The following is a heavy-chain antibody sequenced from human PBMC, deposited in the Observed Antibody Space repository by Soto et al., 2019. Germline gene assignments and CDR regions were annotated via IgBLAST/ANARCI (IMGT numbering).Heavy chain of an antibody. CDR1: GGSISSSSYY. D-gene: IGHD3-9*01. V-gene: IGHV4-39*01. CDR2: IYYSGST. CDR3: ARAAAYYDILTGYSAPEYFQH. J-gene: IGHJ1*01. Sequence: PSETLSLTCTVSGGSISSSSYYWGWIRQPPGKGLEWIGSIYYSGSTYYNPSLKSRVTISVDTSKNQFSLKLSSVTAADTAVYYCARAAAYYDILTGYSAPEYFQHWGQGTLVTVSS.